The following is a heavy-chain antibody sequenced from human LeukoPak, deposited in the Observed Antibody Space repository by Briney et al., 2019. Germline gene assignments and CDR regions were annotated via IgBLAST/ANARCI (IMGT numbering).Heavy chain of an antibody. CDR3: ARDYDDDSRCFGY. V-gene: IGHV1-18*01. CDR2: ISAYSGHT. Sequence: ASVKVSRKASGYTFTTYGINWVRQAPGQGLEWMGWISAYSGHTNYAQKFQGRVTMTRDTSTTTVYMEMRSLRSDDTAVFYCARDYDDDSRCFGYWGQGTLVTVPS. J-gene: IGHJ4*02. D-gene: IGHD5-12*01. CDR1: GYTFTTYG.